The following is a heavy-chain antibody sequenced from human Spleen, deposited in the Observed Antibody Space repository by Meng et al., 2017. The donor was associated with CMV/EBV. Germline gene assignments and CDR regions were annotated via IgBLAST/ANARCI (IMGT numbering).Heavy chain of an antibody. CDR1: GFPSSSYA. CDR3: AKGERGYCSSTSCYRYWYFDL. D-gene: IGHD2-2*01. CDR2: ISGSGGST. V-gene: IGHV3-23*01. Sequence: GESLKISCAASGFPSSSYAMSWVRPAPGKGLEWVSAISGSGGSTYHADSVKGRFTISRDNSKNTLYLQMNSLRAADTAVYYCAKGERGYCSSTSCYRYWYFDLWGRGTPVTVSS. J-gene: IGHJ2*01.